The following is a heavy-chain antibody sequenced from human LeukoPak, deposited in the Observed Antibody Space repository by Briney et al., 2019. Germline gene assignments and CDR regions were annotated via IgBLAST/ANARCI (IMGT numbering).Heavy chain of an antibody. CDR1: GYIFTSYG. CDR3: AREPGLARSTFFDY. Sequence: ASVKVSCKDSGYIFTSYGVSWVRQAPGQGLEWMGWNSAFNGNTNYAQKFRGRVTMTTEASTSTAYMELRSLRSDDTAFYYCAREPGLARSTFFDYWGQGTLVTVST. J-gene: IGHJ4*02. V-gene: IGHV1-18*01. CDR2: NSAFNGNT. D-gene: IGHD3-16*01.